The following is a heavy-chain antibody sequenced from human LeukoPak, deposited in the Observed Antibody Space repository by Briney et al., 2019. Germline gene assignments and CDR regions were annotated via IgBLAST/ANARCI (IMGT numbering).Heavy chain of an antibody. J-gene: IGHJ5*02. D-gene: IGHD6-13*01. CDR3: ARRLAAAGNNWFDP. V-gene: IGHV1-18*01. CDR1: GYTFTSYG. Sequence: ASVKVSCKASGYTFTSYGISWVRQAPGQGLEWMGWISAYNGNTNYAQKLQGRVTMTTDTSTGTAYMELRSLRSDDTAVYYCARRLAAAGNNWFDPWGQGTLVTVSS. CDR2: ISAYNGNT.